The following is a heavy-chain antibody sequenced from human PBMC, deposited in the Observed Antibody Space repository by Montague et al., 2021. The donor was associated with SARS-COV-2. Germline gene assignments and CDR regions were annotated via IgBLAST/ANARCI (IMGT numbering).Heavy chain of an antibody. CDR2: N. D-gene: IGHD1-26*01. V-gene: IGHV6-1*01. CDR3: ARTSASSEY. J-gene: IGHJ4*02. Sequence: NDYAVSVKSRITINPDTSKNQISMQLNSVTPEDTAVYYCARTSASSEYWGQGTLVTVS.